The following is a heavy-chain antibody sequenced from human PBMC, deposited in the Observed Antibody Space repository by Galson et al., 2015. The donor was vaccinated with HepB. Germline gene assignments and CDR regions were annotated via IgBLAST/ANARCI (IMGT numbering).Heavy chain of an antibody. D-gene: IGHD3-10*01. J-gene: IGHJ5*02. CDR1: GYTFTGYY. CDR3: ARARIFGELFS. V-gene: IGHV1-2*02. Sequence: SVKVSCKASGYTFTGYYMHWVRQAPGQGLGWMGWINPGSSDTNYAQKFQGRVTMTRDTSISTAYMELSRLRSDDTAVYYCARARIFGELFSWGQGTLVTVSS. CDR2: INPGSSDT.